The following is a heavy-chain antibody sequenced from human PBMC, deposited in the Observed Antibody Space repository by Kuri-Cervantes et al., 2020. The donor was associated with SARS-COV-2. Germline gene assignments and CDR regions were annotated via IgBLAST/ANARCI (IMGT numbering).Heavy chain of an antibody. CDR1: GFTFSSYA. D-gene: IGHD3-3*01. CDR2: ISGSGGST. Sequence: GGSLRLSCAASGFTFSSYAMSWVRQAPGKGLEWVSAISGSGGSTYYADSVKGRFTISRDNSKNTLYLQMNSLRAEDTAVYYCAKDPFYDFWSGRYYDYWGQGTLVTFPS. V-gene: IGHV3-23*01. CDR3: AKDPFYDFWSGRYYDY. J-gene: IGHJ4*02.